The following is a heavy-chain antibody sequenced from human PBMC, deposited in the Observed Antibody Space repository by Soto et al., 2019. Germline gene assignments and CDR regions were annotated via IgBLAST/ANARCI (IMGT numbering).Heavy chain of an antibody. CDR2: VNPNNGDT. V-gene: IGHV1-8*01. D-gene: IGHD3-10*01. Sequence: QVQLVQSGAELKKPGASVKVSCKASGYTFSNYDMNWVRQATGQGPEWIGWVNPNNGDTGYAQKFQGRVTLTTDISTTTAYMELTSLRSEDTAIYYCEKVSRQGSAIDFDYWGQGTLITVSS. CDR1: GYTFSNYD. J-gene: IGHJ4*02. CDR3: EKVSRQGSAIDFDY.